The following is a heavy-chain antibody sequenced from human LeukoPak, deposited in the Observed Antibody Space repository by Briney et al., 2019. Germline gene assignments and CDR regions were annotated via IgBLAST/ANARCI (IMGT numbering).Heavy chain of an antibody. V-gene: IGHV1-69*05. Sequence: ASVKVSCKASGGTFSSYAISWVRQAPGQGLEWMGGIIPIFGTANYAQKFQGRVTITTDESTSTAYMELSSLRSEDTAVYYCASIPGDQVGYFDYWGQGTLVTVSS. CDR1: GGTFSSYA. CDR2: IIPIFGTA. J-gene: IGHJ4*02. D-gene: IGHD7-27*01. CDR3: ASIPGDQVGYFDY.